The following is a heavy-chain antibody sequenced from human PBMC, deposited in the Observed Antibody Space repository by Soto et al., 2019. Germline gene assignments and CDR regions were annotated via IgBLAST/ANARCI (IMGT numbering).Heavy chain of an antibody. V-gene: IGHV1-2*02. CDR1: GYTFTGYD. CDR2: IRATSGGS. CDR3: ARGSGTDY. J-gene: IGHJ4*02. D-gene: IGHD6-19*01. Sequence: QVQLVQSGAEVKKPGASVKVSCKASGYTFTGYDIHWVRQAPGQGLEWMGWIRATSGGSIHAQKFQGRVTMTRDTSIATAYMELSRLTSDDTAVYYCARGSGTDYWGQGSLVTVSS.